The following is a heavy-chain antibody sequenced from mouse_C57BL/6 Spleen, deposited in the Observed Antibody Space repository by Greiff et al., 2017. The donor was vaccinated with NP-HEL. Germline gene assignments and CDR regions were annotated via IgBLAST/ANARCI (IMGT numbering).Heavy chain of an antibody. V-gene: IGHV1-26*01. Sequence: EVQLQQSGPELVKPGASVKISCKASGYTFTDYYMNWVKQSHGKSLEWIGDINPNNGGTSYNQKFKGKATLTVDKSSSTAYMELRSLTSEDSAVYYCARYGSSYGYFDYWGQGTTLTVSS. J-gene: IGHJ2*01. CDR3: ARYGSSYGYFDY. CDR1: GYTFTDYY. D-gene: IGHD1-1*01. CDR2: INPNNGGT.